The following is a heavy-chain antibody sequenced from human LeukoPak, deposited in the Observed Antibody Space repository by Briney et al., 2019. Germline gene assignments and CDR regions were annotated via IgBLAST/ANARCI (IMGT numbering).Heavy chain of an antibody. J-gene: IGHJ4*02. Sequence: SETLSLTCTVSGDFFISSSNYWVWIRQPPGKGLEWIGSIYYSGSTYYNPSLKSRVTISVDTSKNQFSLKLSSVTAADTAVYYCARAGRSSGWYEVDYWGQGTLVTVSS. CDR2: IYYSGST. CDR3: ARAGRSSGWYEVDY. CDR1: GDFFISSSNY. V-gene: IGHV4-39*07. D-gene: IGHD6-19*01.